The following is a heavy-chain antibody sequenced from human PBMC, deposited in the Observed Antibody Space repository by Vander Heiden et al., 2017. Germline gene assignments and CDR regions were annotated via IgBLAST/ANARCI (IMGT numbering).Heavy chain of an antibody. Sequence: EVQLLESGGGFVQPGGSLRLSCAASGFTFSSYAMSWVRQAPGKGLEWVSAISGSGGSTYYADSVKGRFTISRDNSKNTLYLQMNSLRAEDTAVYYCAMRRITMIVVVHYSAFDIWGQGTMVTVSS. CDR1: GFTFSSYA. CDR3: AMRRITMIVVVHYSAFDI. V-gene: IGHV3-23*01. D-gene: IGHD3-22*01. J-gene: IGHJ3*02. CDR2: ISGSGGST.